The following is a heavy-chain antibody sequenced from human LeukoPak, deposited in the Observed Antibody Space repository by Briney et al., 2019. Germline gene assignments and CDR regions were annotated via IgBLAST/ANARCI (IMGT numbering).Heavy chain of an antibody. J-gene: IGHJ6*03. CDR3: ARDWATGGNYYFMDV. CDR2: ISYDGSNK. V-gene: IGHV3-30*01. Sequence: QPGRSLRLSCAASGFTFSHYAMYWVRQAPGKGLEWVAVISYDGSNKCYADSVKGRFTISRDNSRNTLYLQMHSLRAEDTAVYYCARDWATGGNYYFMDVWGTGITVTVSS. D-gene: IGHD3-16*01. CDR1: GFTFSHYA.